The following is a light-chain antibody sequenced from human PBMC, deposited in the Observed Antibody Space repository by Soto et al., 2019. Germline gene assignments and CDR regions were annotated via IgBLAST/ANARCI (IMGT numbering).Light chain of an antibody. J-gene: IGLJ1*01. CDR3: CSYAGSSTYV. V-gene: IGLV2-23*01. Sequence: QSVLTQPASVSGSPGQSITITCTGTSRDVGSYNLVSWYQQNPGKAPQLMIYEGSKRPSGVSNRFSGSKSGNTASLTISGLQAEDEADYYCCSYAGSSTYVFGTGTKLTVL. CDR2: EGS. CDR1: SRDVGSYNL.